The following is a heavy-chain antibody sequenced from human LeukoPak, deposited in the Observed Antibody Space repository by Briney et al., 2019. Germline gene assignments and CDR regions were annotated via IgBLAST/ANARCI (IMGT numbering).Heavy chain of an antibody. CDR2: IWYDGSNK. V-gene: IGHV3-33*01. Sequence: PGGSLRLSCAASGFTFSSYGMHWVRQAPGKGLEWVAVIWYDGSNKYYADSVKGRFTISRDNSKNTLYLQMNSLRAEDTAVYYCARERYGGNSGVDYWGQGTLVTVSS. J-gene: IGHJ4*02. CDR1: GFTFSSYG. CDR3: ARERYGGNSGVDY. D-gene: IGHD4-23*01.